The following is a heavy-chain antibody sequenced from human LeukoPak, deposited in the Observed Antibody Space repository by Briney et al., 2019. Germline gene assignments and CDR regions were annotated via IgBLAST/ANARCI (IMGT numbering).Heavy chain of an antibody. CDR3: ARDNVGGYDYYDSSGYQPSFDY. CDR2: ISSSGSTI. D-gene: IGHD3-22*01. V-gene: IGHV3-48*03. CDR1: GFTFSSYE. Sequence: GGSLRLSCAPSGFTFSSYEMNWVRQTPGKGLEWVSYISSSGSTIYYADSVKGRFTISRENAKNSLYLQMNSLRAEDTAVYYCARDNVGGYDYYDSSGYQPSFDYWGQGTLVTVSS. J-gene: IGHJ4*02.